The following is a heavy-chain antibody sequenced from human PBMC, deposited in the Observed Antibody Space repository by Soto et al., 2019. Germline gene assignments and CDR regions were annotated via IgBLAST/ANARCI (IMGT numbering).Heavy chain of an antibody. J-gene: IGHJ6*02. CDR3: ASGGGYYDFWSGYRPYGMDV. CDR1: GGSVSSGDYY. V-gene: IGHV4-30-4*01. CDR2: IYYSGST. Sequence: SETLSLTCTVSGGSVSSGDYYWSWIRQPPGKGLEWIGYIYYSGSTYYNPSLKSRVTISVDTSKNQFSLKLSSVTAADTAVYYCASGGGYYDFWSGYRPYGMDVWGQGTTVTVSS. D-gene: IGHD3-3*01.